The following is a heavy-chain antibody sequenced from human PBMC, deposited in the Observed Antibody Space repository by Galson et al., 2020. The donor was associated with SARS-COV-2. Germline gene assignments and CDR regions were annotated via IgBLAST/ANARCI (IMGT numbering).Heavy chain of an antibody. CDR1: VGSISSSSYY. J-gene: IGHJ5*02. D-gene: IGHD3-10*01. CDR3: ASSVAVLLWFGEVLSPKFDP. Sequence: SETLSLNCTVSVGSISSSSYYWGWIRQPPGKGLEWIGCIYYSGSTYYNPSLKSRVTISVDTSKNQFSLKLSSVTAADTAVYYCASSVAVLLWFGEVLSPKFDPWGQGTLVTVSS. CDR2: IYYSGST. V-gene: IGHV4-39*07.